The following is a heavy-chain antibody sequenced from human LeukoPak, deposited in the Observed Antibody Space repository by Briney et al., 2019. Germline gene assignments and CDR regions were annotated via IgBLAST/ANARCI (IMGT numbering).Heavy chain of an antibody. CDR3: AKDAGGYSYGLPYDY. D-gene: IGHD5-18*01. CDR2: ISGGGETT. Sequence: PGGSLRLSCAASGFTFSSYAMSWVRQAPGEGLEWVSGISGGGETTYYADSVKGRFTISRDNSKNTLYLQMNSLRAEDTAVYYCAKDAGGYSYGLPYDYWGQGTLVTVSS. J-gene: IGHJ4*02. CDR1: GFTFSSYA. V-gene: IGHV3-23*01.